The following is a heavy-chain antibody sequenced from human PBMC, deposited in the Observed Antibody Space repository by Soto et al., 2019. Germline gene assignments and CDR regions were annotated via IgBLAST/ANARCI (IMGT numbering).Heavy chain of an antibody. D-gene: IGHD3-16*01. Sequence: HPGGSLRLSFAASGFSLRPYWMHWGRQVPGEGLEGVARLSSVGLGAAYADPVKGRFLIPREIATNPLSPQVTSLRADEPAGFNFGRDLGGPDYWGRGTSVTVSS. CDR1: GFSLRPYW. V-gene: IGHV3-74*03. CDR2: LSSVGLGA. CDR3: GRDLGGPDY. J-gene: IGHJ4*02.